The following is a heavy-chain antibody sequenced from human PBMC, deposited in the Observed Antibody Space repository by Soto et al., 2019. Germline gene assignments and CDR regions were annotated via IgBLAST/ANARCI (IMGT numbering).Heavy chain of an antibody. CDR1: GGTFSSYA. CDR3: ARGRYYYGSGSPETPIDY. CDR2: IIPIFGTA. Sequence: QVQLVQSGAEVKKPGSSVKVSCKASGGTFSSYAISWVRQAPGQGLEWMGGIIPIFGTANYAQKFQGRVTITADESTSTAYMELSSLRSEDTAVYYCARGRYYYGSGSPETPIDYWGQGTLVTVSS. J-gene: IGHJ4*02. V-gene: IGHV1-69*01. D-gene: IGHD3-10*01.